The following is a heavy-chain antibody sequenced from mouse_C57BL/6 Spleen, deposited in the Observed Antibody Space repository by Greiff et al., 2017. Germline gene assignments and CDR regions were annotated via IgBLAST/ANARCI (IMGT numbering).Heavy chain of an antibody. CDR2: IDPSDSET. Sequence: VQLQQSGAELVRPGSSVKLSCKASGYTFTSYWMHWVKQRPIQGLEWIGNIDPSDSETHYNQKFKDKATLTVDKSSSTAYMQLSSLTSEDSAVYYCAREGPTGPFAYWGQGTLVTVSA. CDR3: AREGPTGPFAY. D-gene: IGHD4-1*02. CDR1: GYTFTSYW. J-gene: IGHJ3*01. V-gene: IGHV1-52*01.